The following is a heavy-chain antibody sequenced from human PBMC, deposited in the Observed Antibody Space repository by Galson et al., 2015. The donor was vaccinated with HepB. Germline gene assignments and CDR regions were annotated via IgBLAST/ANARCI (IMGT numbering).Heavy chain of an antibody. Sequence: SVKVSCKAPRGTFTGYGISWVRQAPGQGLEWMGAIHPVFGTVNYAEKFQDRVAITADQFTDTAFMEVRSLRFDDTALYYCATMYIGLVHWLDMWGQGTLVTVSS. CDR1: RGTFTGYG. J-gene: IGHJ5*02. V-gene: IGHV1-69*13. CDR3: ATMYIGLVHWLDM. CDR2: IHPVFGTV. D-gene: IGHD6-6*01.